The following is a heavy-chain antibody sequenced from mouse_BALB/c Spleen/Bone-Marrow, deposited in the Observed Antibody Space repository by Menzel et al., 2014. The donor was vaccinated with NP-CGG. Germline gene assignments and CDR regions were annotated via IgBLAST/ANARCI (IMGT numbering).Heavy chain of an antibody. CDR3: ARDYNGYFDF. CDR2: IRNKANGYTT. V-gene: IGHV7-3*02. D-gene: IGHD6-1*01. J-gene: IGHJ2*01. CDR1: GFTFTNYF. Sequence: EVNVVDSGGGLVQPGGSLRLSCTTSGFTFTNYFMTWVRQPPGKALEWLGFIRNKANGYTTEYNPSVKGRFTISRDNSQGIFYLQMNTLRAEDSAIYYCARDYNGYFDFWGQGTTLTVSS.